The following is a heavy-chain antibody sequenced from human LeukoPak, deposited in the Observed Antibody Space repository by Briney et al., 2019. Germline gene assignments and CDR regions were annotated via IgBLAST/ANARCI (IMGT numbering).Heavy chain of an antibody. D-gene: IGHD2/OR15-2a*01. Sequence: SETLSLTCTVSGGSISDYYWSWVRQPAGEGLEWIGRIHISGTTYYNPSLKSRFTMSIDTSKNQFSLKLSSVTAADTAVYYCATYSITGAWAEYFLPWGQGTLVTVSS. CDR3: ATYSITGAWAEYFLP. J-gene: IGHJ1*01. CDR1: GGSISDYY. V-gene: IGHV4-4*07. CDR2: IHISGTT.